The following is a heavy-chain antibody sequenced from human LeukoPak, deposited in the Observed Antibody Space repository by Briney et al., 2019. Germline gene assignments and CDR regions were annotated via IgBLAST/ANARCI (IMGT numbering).Heavy chain of an antibody. CDR1: GLTFSSYA. D-gene: IGHD3-3*01. V-gene: IGHV3-23*01. CDR2: ISGSGGST. CDR3: AKALNYDFWSGRSH. J-gene: IGHJ4*02. Sequence: GGSLRLSCAASGLTFSSYAMSWVRQAPGKGLEWVSAISGSGGSTYYADSVKGRFTISRDNSKNTLYLQMNSLRAEDTAVYYCAKALNYDFWSGRSHWGQGTLVTVSS.